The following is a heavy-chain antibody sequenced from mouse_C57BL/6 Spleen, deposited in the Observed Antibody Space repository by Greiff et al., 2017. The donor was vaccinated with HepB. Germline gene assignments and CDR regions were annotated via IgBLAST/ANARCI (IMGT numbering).Heavy chain of an antibody. Sequence: VQLQQPGAELVKPGASVKLSCKASGYTFTSYWMQWVKQRPGQGLEWIGEIDPSDSYTNYNQKFKGKATLTVDTSSSTAYMQLSSLTSEDSAVYYCARHPFYYGSSYYFDYWGQGTTLTVSS. V-gene: IGHV1-50*01. CDR3: ARHPFYYGSSYYFDY. CDR1: GYTFTSYW. D-gene: IGHD1-1*01. J-gene: IGHJ2*01. CDR2: IDPSDSYT.